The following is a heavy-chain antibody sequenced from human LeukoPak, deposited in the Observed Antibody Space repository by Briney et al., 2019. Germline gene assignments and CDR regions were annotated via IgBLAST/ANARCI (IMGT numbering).Heavy chain of an antibody. Sequence: GGSLRLSCAATGFTLSTYWMSWVRQAPGKGLEWVANMKRDGSEKYYVDSVKGRFTISRDNAKNSLYLQMSSLRVEDTAVYYCVRDDGATKPCWGQGTLVTVSS. V-gene: IGHV3-7*01. J-gene: IGHJ4*02. CDR3: VRDDGATKPC. CDR1: GFTLSTYW. CDR2: MKRDGSEK. D-gene: IGHD1-26*01.